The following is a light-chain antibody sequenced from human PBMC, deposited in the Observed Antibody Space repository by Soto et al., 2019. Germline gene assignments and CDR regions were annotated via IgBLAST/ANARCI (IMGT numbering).Light chain of an antibody. Sequence: EIVLTQSPGTLSLSPGEGATLSCRASQSVSSSYLAWYQQKPGQAPRLLIYCASSRATGIPDRFSGSRSGTDFTLTISTLEPEDFAVYYCQQYANSPLTFGPGTKVDIK. V-gene: IGKV3-20*01. J-gene: IGKJ3*01. CDR2: CAS. CDR3: QQYANSPLT. CDR1: QSVSSSY.